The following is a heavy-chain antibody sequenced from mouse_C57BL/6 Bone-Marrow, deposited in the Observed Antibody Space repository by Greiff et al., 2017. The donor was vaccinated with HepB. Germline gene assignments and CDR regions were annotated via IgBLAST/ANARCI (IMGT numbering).Heavy chain of an antibody. J-gene: IGHJ3*01. CDR3: ARQLRLRLPWCAY. CDR1: GYTFTDYN. Sequence: EVQLQQSGPELVKPGASVKMSCKASGYTFTDYNLHWVKQSNGKSLEWIGYINPNNGGTSYNQKFKGKATLTVNKSSSTAYMELRSLTSEDSAVYYCARQLRLRLPWCAYWGQVTLVTVSA. CDR2: INPNNGGT. V-gene: IGHV1-22*01. D-gene: IGHD3-2*02.